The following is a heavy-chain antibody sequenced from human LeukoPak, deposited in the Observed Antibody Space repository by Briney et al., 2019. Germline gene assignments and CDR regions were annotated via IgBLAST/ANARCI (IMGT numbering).Heavy chain of an antibody. CDR1: GYTFTTYA. J-gene: IGHJ4*02. CDR2: INTNTGNP. CDR3: ARGYCSGGSCSLVDY. V-gene: IGHV7-4-1*02. D-gene: IGHD2-15*01. Sequence: ASVKVSCKASGYTFTTYAMNWVRQAPGQGLEWMGWINTNTGNPTYAQGFTGRFVFSLDTSVSTAYLQISSLKAEVTAVYYCARGYCSGGSCSLVDYWGQGTLVTVSS.